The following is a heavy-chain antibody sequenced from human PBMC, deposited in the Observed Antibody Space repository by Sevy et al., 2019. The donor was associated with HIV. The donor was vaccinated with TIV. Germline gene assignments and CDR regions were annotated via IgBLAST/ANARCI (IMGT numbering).Heavy chain of an antibody. CDR1: GFTFDDYA. CDR2: ISGSGGST. CDR3: AKRYGGTMARHYFYYGLDV. V-gene: IGHV3-23*01. Sequence: GGSLRLSCVASGFTFDDYAMHWVRQVPGKGLEWVSGISGSGGSTYYGDSVEGRFTISRDNSKSTLYLQMNSLTPEDTAVYYCAKRYGGTMARHYFYYGLDVWGQGTTVTVSS. J-gene: IGHJ6*02. D-gene: IGHD1-1*01.